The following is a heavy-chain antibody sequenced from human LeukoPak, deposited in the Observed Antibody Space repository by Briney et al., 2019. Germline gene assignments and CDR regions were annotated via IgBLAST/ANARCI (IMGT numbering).Heavy chain of an antibody. J-gene: IGHJ2*01. D-gene: IGHD3-10*01. CDR2: IYTSGST. Sequence: PSEPLSLTCTVSGGSISSYYWSWIRPPAGKGLEWIGRIYTSGSTNYNPSLKSRVTISVDKSKYQFSLKLSSVTAADTAVYYCARGGSQYFDLWGRGTLVTVSS. CDR3: ARGGSQYFDL. V-gene: IGHV4-4*07. CDR1: GGSISSYY.